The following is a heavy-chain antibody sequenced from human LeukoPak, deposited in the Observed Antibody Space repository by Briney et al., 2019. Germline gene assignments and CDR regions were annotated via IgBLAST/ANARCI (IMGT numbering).Heavy chain of an antibody. Sequence: ASVKVSCKASGCRLTSYGISWVRQAPGQGLEWMGWISTYSGSTNYAQKFQDRVTMTTDTSTSTAYMELRSLRSDDTAVYYCARYSVSYSSSWHYYFDYWGQGTLVTVSS. CDR3: ARYSVSYSSSWHYYFDY. J-gene: IGHJ4*02. D-gene: IGHD6-13*01. CDR2: ISTYSGST. CDR1: GCRLTSYG. V-gene: IGHV1-18*01.